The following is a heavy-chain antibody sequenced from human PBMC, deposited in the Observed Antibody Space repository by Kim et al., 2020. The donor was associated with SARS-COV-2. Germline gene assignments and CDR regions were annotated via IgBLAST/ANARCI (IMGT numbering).Heavy chain of an antibody. D-gene: IGHD3-22*01. CDR1: GGSISSYY. CDR3: ARGYQYDSSPFDY. Sequence: SETLSLTCTVSGGSISSYYWSWIRQPPGKGLEWIGYIYYSGSTNYNPSLKSRVTISVDTSKNQFSLKLSSVTAADTAVYYCARGYQYDSSPFDYWGQGTL. CDR2: IYYSGST. J-gene: IGHJ4*02. V-gene: IGHV4-59*13.